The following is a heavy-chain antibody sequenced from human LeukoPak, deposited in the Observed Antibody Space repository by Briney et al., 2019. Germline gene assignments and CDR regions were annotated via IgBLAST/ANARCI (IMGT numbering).Heavy chain of an antibody. V-gene: IGHV3-11*06. CDR3: ARVGVGAGSGERAFDI. CDR2: ISSSRSYT. J-gene: IGHJ3*02. CDR1: GFTFSNYY. D-gene: IGHD6-19*01. Sequence: PGESMRLSCAASGFTFSNYYMSWIRQAPGKGLEWVSYISSSRSYTNYADSVKGPFTISRDNAKNSLYLQMNILRAEDTVVYYWARVGVGAGSGERAFDIWGQGTMVTVSS.